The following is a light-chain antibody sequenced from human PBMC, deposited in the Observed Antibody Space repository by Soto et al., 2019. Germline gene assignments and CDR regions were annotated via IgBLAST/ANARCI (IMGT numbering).Light chain of an antibody. CDR3: HQYGSTGT. CDR1: QSVSNNY. V-gene: IGKV3-20*01. CDR2: SAS. J-gene: IGKJ1*01. Sequence: EIVLTQSPGTLSLSPGERATLSCRASQSVSNNYVAWYQQKPGQAHSPLIYSASATATAIRDTFSGSGSGTDFTLTLSRLEPEDFAVYYCHQYGSTGTFGQGTKVDIK.